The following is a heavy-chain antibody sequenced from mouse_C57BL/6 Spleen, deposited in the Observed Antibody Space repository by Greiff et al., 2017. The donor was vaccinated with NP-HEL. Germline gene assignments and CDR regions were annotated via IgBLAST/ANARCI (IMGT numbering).Heavy chain of an antibody. Sequence: QVQLQQSGAELMKPGASVKLSCKATGYTFTGYWIEWVKQRPGHGLEWIGEILPGSGSTNYNEKFKGKATFTADTSSNTAYMQLSIRTTKDSAIYYCARRSYGGYYDFADWGQGTLVTVSA. CDR2: ILPGSGST. CDR3: ARRSYGGYYDFAD. J-gene: IGHJ3*01. D-gene: IGHD2-3*01. CDR1: GYTFTGYW. V-gene: IGHV1-9*01.